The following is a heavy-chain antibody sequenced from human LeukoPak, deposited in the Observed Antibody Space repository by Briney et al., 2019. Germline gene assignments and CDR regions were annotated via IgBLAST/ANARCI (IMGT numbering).Heavy chain of an antibody. CDR3: ARGTDGMDV. J-gene: IGHJ6*02. Sequence: GGSLRLSCAASGFTFSTYAMHWVRQAPGKGLEWVAVISYDGSEKYYADSVKGRFTISRDNSKNTLYLQVNSLRAEDTAVYYCARGTDGMDVWGQGTTVTVSS. CDR2: ISYDGSEK. V-gene: IGHV3-30-3*01. CDR1: GFTFSTYA.